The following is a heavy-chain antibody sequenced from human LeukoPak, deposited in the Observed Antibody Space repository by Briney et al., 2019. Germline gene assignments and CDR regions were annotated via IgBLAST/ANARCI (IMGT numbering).Heavy chain of an antibody. J-gene: IGHJ4*02. Sequence: ASVTVSFTSSGYTFTSYGISWVRQAPGQGLEWMGWISAYNGNTNYAQKLQGRVTMTTDTSTSTAYMELRSLRSDDTAVYYCARVSGILLAAVDYWGQGTLVTVSS. CDR1: GYTFTSYG. CDR2: ISAYNGNT. D-gene: IGHD6-13*01. CDR3: ARVSGILLAAVDY. V-gene: IGHV1-18*01.